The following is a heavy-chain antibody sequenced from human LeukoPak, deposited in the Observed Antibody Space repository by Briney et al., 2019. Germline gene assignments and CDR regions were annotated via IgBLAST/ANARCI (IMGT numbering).Heavy chain of an antibody. Sequence: GGSLRLSCEASGLTFDDYAMHWVRQTPGRGLEWVSLISGDGTRVYYAASLQGRFTISRDNAKNSLYLQMNSLRAEDTAVYYCARDLVKLGIWELFDYWGQGTLVTVSS. CDR1: GLTFDDYA. D-gene: IGHD1-26*01. J-gene: IGHJ4*02. CDR3: ARDLVKLGIWELFDY. CDR2: ISGDGTRV. V-gene: IGHV3-43*02.